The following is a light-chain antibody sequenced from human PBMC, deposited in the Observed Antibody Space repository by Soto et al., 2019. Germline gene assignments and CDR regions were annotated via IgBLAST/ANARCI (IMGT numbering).Light chain of an antibody. CDR1: QSISSW. J-gene: IGKJ1*01. Sequence: DIQMTQSPSTLSASVGDRVTITCRASQSISSWLAWYQQKPGKAPNLLIYDASSLESGVPSRFSGSGSGTEFTLTIISLQPYDFATYYCQQYNSYSRTFGQGTKVDIK. V-gene: IGKV1-5*01. CDR2: DAS. CDR3: QQYNSYSRT.